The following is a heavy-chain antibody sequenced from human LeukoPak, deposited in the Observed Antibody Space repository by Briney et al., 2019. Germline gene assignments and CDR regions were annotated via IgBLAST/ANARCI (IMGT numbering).Heavy chain of an antibody. CDR2: IIPILGIA. Sequence: SVKVSCKASGYTFTSYGISWVRQAPGQGLEWMGRIIPILGIANYAQKFQGRVTITADKSTSTAYMELSSLRSEDTAVYYCARASISPFDYWGQGTLVTVSS. CDR3: ARASISPFDY. V-gene: IGHV1-69*04. J-gene: IGHJ4*02. CDR1: GYTFTSYG.